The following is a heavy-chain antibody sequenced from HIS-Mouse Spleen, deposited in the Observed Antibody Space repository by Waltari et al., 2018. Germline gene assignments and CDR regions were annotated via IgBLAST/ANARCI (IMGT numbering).Heavy chain of an antibody. CDR3: AREIPYSSSWYDWYFDL. CDR1: GGSISSSSYY. CDR2: FYYSGCT. D-gene: IGHD6-13*01. V-gene: IGHV4-39*07. J-gene: IGHJ2*01. Sequence: QLQLQESGPGLVKPSETLSLTCTVSGGSISSSSYYWGWIRQPPGKGLGWIGSFYYSGCTYYNPSLRSRVTISVDPSKNQFSLKLSSVTAADTAVYYCAREIPYSSSWYDWYFDLWGRGTLVTVSS.